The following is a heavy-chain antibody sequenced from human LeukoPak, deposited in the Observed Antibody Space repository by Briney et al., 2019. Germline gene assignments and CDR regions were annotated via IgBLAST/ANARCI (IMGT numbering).Heavy chain of an antibody. D-gene: IGHD5-24*01. CDR2: ISGSGGST. CDR3: AKDVEMATIPHFDY. J-gene: IGHJ4*02. CDR1: GFTFSSYA. V-gene: IGHV3-23*01. Sequence: PGGSPRLSCAASGFTFSSYAMSWVRQAPGKGLEWVSAISGSGGSTYYADSVKGRFTISRDNSKNTLYLQMKSLRAEDTAVYYCAKDVEMATIPHFDYWGQGTLVTVSS.